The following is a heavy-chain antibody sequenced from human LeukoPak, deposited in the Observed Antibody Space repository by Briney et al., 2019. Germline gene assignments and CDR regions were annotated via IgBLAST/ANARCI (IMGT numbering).Heavy chain of an antibody. CDR2: IGSSSSYI. CDR3: ARDRAVTVLGGAFDI. V-gene: IGHV3-21*01. CDR1: GFTFSSYS. J-gene: IGHJ3*02. Sequence: GGSLRLSCAASGFTFSSYSMNWVRQAPGKGLEWVSSIGSSSSYIYYADSVKGRFTISRDNAKNSLYLQMNSLRAEDTAVYYCARDRAVTVLGGAFDIWGQGTMVTVSS. D-gene: IGHD2-21*02.